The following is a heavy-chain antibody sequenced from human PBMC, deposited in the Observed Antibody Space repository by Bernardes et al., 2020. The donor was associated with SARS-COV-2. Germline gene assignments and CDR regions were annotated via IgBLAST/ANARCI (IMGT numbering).Heavy chain of an antibody. CDR3: ARGNWVEYYDLTGNLDL. D-gene: IGHD3-3*01. Sequence: ASVKVSCKASEYTFTDYYIHWVRQAPGQGLEWMGRINPKSGGPKYAQKFQGRVTMTRDTSISTAYMELTRLTSDDTAVYYCARGNWVEYYDLTGNLDLWGQGTLVTVSS. J-gene: IGHJ5*02. V-gene: IGHV1-2*02. CDR1: EYTFTDYY. CDR2: INPKSGGP.